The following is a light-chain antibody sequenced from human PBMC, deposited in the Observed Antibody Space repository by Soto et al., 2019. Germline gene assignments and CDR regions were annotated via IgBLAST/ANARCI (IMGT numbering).Light chain of an antibody. V-gene: IGLV2-14*01. CDR3: ASYTSSSTSVI. CDR2: EVS. Sequence: QSALTQPASVSGSPGQSITISCTGTSSDVGGYKYVSWYQQHPDKAPKLIIFEVSNRPSGISSRFSGSKSGNTASLTISGLQAGDEADYYCASYTSSSTSVIFGRGTKVTVL. J-gene: IGLJ6*01. CDR1: SSDVGGYKY.